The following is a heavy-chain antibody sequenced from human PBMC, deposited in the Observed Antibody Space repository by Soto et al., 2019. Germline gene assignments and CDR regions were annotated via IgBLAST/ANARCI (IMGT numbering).Heavy chain of an antibody. CDR3: AKSYYDSSGHLDY. CDR2: SSVSGGST. D-gene: IGHD3-22*01. V-gene: IGHV3-23*01. Sequence: PGGSLTLSCAASGFTFSSDAMTWVRQAPGKGLEWVSASSVSGGSTYYADSVKGRFTISRDNSKNTLYLQMNSLRAEDTAVYYFAKSYYDSSGHLDYWGQGTLVTVSS. CDR1: GFTFSSDA. J-gene: IGHJ4*02.